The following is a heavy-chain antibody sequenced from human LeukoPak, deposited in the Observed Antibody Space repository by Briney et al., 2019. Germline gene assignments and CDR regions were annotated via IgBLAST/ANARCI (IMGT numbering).Heavy chain of an antibody. V-gene: IGHV3-30*18. CDR3: AKVRWDNSGWYYLDS. CDR1: GFTFSSYG. D-gene: IGHD6-19*01. J-gene: IGHJ4*02. Sequence: GGSLRLSCAASGFTFSSYGMHWVRQAPGKGLEWMAVISYSGINEYYADSVKGRFTISRDNPKSTLLLQMNSLRAEDTAVYYCAKVRWDNSGWYYLDSWGQGTLVTVSS. CDR2: ISYSGINE.